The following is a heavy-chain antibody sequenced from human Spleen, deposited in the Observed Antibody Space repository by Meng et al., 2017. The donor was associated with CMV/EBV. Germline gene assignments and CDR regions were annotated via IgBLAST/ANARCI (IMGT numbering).Heavy chain of an antibody. CDR1: GGSFSGYY. Sequence: SETLSLTCAVYGGSFSGYYWSWVRQAPGKGLEWIGDINHRGSTQYSPSLERRVTISEDTSKKQFSLELTSVTAADTAVYFCARHWLRGMDVWGRGTTVTVSS. CDR3: ARHWLRGMDV. CDR2: INHRGST. D-gene: IGHD6-19*01. V-gene: IGHV4-34*01. J-gene: IGHJ6*02.